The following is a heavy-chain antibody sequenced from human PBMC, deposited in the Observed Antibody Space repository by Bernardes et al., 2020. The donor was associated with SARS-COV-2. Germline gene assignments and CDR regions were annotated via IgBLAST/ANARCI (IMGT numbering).Heavy chain of an antibody. Sequence: SETLSLTCTVSGGSISAYYWSWFRQPPGKGLEWIGYLYYTGSTNYNPSLQSRVTISVYTSKNQFSLKLSSLTVADASVYYCARGFDYWCQGLPVTVSS. CDR2: LYYTGST. CDR1: GGSISAYY. CDR3: ARGFDY. V-gene: IGHV4-59*01. J-gene: IGHJ4*02.